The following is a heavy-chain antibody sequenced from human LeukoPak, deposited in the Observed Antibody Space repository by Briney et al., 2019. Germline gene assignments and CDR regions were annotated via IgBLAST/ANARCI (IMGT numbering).Heavy chain of an antibody. CDR1: GGSISSSSYY. CDR2: IYYSGST. Sequence: SETLSLTCTVSGGSISSSSYYWGWIRQPPGKGLEWIGSIYYSGSTYYNPSLKSRVTISVDTSKNQFSLKLSSVTAADTAVYYCARHYYGSGSYYNFGGFDYWGQGTLVTVSS. D-gene: IGHD3-10*01. CDR3: ARHYYGSGSYYNFGGFDY. V-gene: IGHV4-39*01. J-gene: IGHJ4*02.